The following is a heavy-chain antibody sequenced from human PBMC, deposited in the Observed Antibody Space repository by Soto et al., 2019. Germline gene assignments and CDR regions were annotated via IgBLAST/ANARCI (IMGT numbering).Heavy chain of an antibody. CDR3: ASRQQLVQWYYYGMDV. CDR2: IIPIFGTA. Sequence: QVQLVQSGAEVKKPGSSVKVSCKASGGTFSSYAISWVRQAPGQGLEWMGGIIPIFGTANYAQKFQGRVTITADKSTSTAYMELSRLRSEDKAVYYCASRQQLVQWYYYGMDVWGQGTTVTVSS. V-gene: IGHV1-69*06. J-gene: IGHJ6*02. CDR1: GGTFSSYA. D-gene: IGHD6-13*01.